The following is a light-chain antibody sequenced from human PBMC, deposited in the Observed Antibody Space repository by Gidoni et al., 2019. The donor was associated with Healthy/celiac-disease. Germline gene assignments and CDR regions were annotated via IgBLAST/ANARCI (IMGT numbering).Light chain of an antibody. V-gene: IGLV2-11*01. Sequence: QSALPQPPPVSGSPGQSVTISCTGTSSDVGGSNYVSWYQQHPGKAPKLMIYDVSKRPSGVPDRFSGSKSGNTASLTISGLQAEDEADYYCCSYAGSYWFGGGTKLTVL. J-gene: IGLJ3*02. CDR2: DVS. CDR1: SSDVGGSNY. CDR3: CSYAGSYW.